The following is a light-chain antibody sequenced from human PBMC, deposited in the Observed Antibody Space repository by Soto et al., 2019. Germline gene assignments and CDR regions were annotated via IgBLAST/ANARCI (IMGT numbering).Light chain of an antibody. Sequence: QSVLTQPPSVSGSPGQSVAISCTGTSSDVGSYNRVSWYQQPPGAAPKLMIYEVSNRPSGVPDRFSGSKSGNTASLTISGLQAEDEADYYCNSYTGSSTYVFXTGTKVTVL. CDR3: NSYTGSSTYV. V-gene: IGLV2-18*02. CDR2: EVS. CDR1: SSDVGSYNR. J-gene: IGLJ1*01.